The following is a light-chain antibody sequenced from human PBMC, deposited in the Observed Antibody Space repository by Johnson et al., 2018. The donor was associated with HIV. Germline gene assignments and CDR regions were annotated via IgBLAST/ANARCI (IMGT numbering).Light chain of an antibody. CDR2: ENN. CDR3: GTWASSLSAGNV. J-gene: IGLJ1*01. CDR1: RSNIGNNY. V-gene: IGLV1-51*02. Sequence: QSVLTQPPSVSAAPGQKVTISCSGSRSNIGNNYVSWYQQLPGTAPKLLIYENNKRPSGIPDRFSGSKSGTSATLGITGLQTGDEADYYCGTWASSLSAGNVFGTRTEVTGL.